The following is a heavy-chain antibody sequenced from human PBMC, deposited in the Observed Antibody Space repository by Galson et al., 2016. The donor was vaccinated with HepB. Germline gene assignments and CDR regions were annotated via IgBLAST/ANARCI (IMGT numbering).Heavy chain of an antibody. V-gene: IGHV6-1*01. CDR3: ARCSRWSCGF. CDR2: TYFRSKWYR. J-gene: IGHJ1*01. CDR1: GDSVSNNSAA. D-gene: IGHD6-19*01. Sequence: CAISGDSVSNNSAAWNWIRQSPSRGLEWLGRTYFRSKWYRDYAVFVKGRLTINPDTSKNQVSLQLNSVTPEDAATYYCARCSRWSCGFCGQGTLITVSS.